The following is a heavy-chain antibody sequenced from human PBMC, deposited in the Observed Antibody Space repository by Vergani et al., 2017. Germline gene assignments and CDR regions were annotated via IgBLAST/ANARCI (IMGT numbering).Heavy chain of an antibody. CDR1: GFPFSTYA. CDR3: VKASGSTGSGAFDI. D-gene: IGHD6-19*01. CDR2: ISDSGSRS. J-gene: IGHJ3*02. V-gene: IGHV3-23*01. Sequence: EVHLLDSGGGLVQPGGSLRLSCAASGFPFSTYAMRWVRPAPGKGLEWVSAISDSGSRSYYADSAKGRFTISRDNSENTLFLQMNSLRVEDTAVYYCVKASGSTGSGAFDIWGQGTMVTVAS.